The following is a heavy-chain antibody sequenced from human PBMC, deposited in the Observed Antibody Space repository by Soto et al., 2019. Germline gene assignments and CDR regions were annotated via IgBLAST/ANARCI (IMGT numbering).Heavy chain of an antibody. CDR2: IRGYNGDT. J-gene: IGHJ4*02. V-gene: IGHV1-18*04. Sequence: GASVKVSCKTSGSTFINFGITWVRQAPGQGLEWVGKIRGYNGDTNYAPKPQGRVTMTTDTSTSTAYLELRTLRSDDTAVYYCARGRHGNPDYWGQGTLVTGS. D-gene: IGHD4-17*01. CDR3: ARGRHGNPDY. CDR1: GSTFINFG.